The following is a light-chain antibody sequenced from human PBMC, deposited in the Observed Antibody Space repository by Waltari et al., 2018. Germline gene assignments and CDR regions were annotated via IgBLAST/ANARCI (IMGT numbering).Light chain of an antibody. Sequence: QSALTQPASVSGSPGQSITISCTGTSSDVGGYNYVSWYQHHPGKAPKLMIYDVSKRPSGVSNRFSGSKSGNTASLTISGLQAEDEADYYCSSYTSSSTPHVVFGGGTKLTVL. CDR2: DVS. CDR3: SSYTSSSTPHVV. CDR1: SSDVGGYNY. J-gene: IGLJ2*01. V-gene: IGLV2-14*03.